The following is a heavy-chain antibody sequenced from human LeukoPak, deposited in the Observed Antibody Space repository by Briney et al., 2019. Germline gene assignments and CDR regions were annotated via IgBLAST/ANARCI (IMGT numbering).Heavy chain of an antibody. V-gene: IGHV4-39*01. CDR2: IYYSGRT. D-gene: IGHD3-22*01. CDR3: ARRRYYDSTCYLD. Sequence: SETLSLTCTVSRDSISSSNYYWGWVRQPPGRGLEWIGDIYYSGRTYYNSSLKSRLTLSVDTSRNQFSLKLSSVSASDTAAYYCARRRYYDSTCYLDWGQGTLVSVSP. J-gene: IGHJ1*01. CDR1: RDSISSSNYY.